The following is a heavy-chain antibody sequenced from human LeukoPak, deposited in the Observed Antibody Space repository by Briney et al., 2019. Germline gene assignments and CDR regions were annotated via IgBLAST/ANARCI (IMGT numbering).Heavy chain of an antibody. V-gene: IGHV4-34*01. D-gene: IGHD6-19*01. CDR2: INHSGST. J-gene: IGHJ4*02. CDR3: ARRYSSGWYGGY. Sequence: KPSETLSLTCAVYGGSFSGYYWSWIRQPPGKGLEWIGEINHSGSTNYNPSLKSRVTISVDTSKNQFSLKLSSVTAADTAVYYCARRYSSGWYGGYWGQGTLVTVSS. CDR1: GGSFSGYY.